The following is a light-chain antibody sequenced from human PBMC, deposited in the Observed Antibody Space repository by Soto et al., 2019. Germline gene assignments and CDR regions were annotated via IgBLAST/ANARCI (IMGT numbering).Light chain of an antibody. CDR3: QQYGSSPGT. CDR1: QSVSSSY. CDR2: GAS. Sequence: EIVLTQSPGTLSLSPGERATLSCRARQSVSSSYLAWYQQKPGQAPRLLIYGASSRATGIPDRFSGSGSGTDFNITISRLEPEDFAVYYCQQYGSSPGTFGQGTKREIK. V-gene: IGKV3-20*01. J-gene: IGKJ2*01.